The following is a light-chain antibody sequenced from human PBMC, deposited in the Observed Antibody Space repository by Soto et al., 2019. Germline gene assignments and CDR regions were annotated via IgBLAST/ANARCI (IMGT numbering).Light chain of an antibody. V-gene: IGLV2-14*01. CDR1: SSDVGGYNY. CDR3: SSYTSSSTLVV. CDR2: DVS. Sequence: QSGLTEAASVSGSPGQSITISCTGPSSDVGGYNYVSWYQQHPGKAPKLMIYDVSNRPSGVSNRFSGSKSGNTASLTISGLQAEDEADYYCSSYTSSSTLVVFGGGTKVTVL. J-gene: IGLJ2*01.